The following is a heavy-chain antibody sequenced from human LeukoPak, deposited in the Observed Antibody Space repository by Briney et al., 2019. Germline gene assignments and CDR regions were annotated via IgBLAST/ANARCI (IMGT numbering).Heavy chain of an antibody. CDR2: ISYDGSLK. V-gene: IGHV3-30*18. D-gene: IGHD5-18*01. CDR1: GFTFSNYG. CDR3: AKVSLEKQLWLPFDY. J-gene: IGHJ4*02. Sequence: PGGSLRLSCAGSGFTFSNYGIHWVRQAPGKGLEWMKSISYDGSLKYYADSVRGRFTISRNNSKNTLYLQMNSLRTEDTAVYYCAKVSLEKQLWLPFDYWGQGTLVTVSS.